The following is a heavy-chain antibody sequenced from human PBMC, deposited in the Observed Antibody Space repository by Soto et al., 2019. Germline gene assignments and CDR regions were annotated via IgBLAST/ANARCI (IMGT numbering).Heavy chain of an antibody. Sequence: QVQLVESGGGVVQPGRSLRLSCAASGFMFSNHGMHWVRQAPGKGLEWVAVIWSDGNNRYYADSVKGRFTISRDNSKSTVYRQMSSLRVEDTAVYYCVRGDNWNDEASDYWGQGTLVTVSS. V-gene: IGHV3-33*01. CDR2: IWSDGNNR. D-gene: IGHD1-1*01. CDR3: VRGDNWNDEASDY. CDR1: GFMFSNHG. J-gene: IGHJ4*02.